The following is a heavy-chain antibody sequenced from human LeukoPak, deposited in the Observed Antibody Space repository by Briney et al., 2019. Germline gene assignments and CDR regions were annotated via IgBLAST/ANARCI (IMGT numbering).Heavy chain of an antibody. Sequence: PGGSLRLSCAASGFTFSSYTMNWVRQAPGNGLEWVSCISSNSHYIYYADSVKGRFTISRDNAKNSLYLQMNSLRAEDAAVYYCARDGSAHYNDNTGYRGEFDSWGQGAPVTVSS. D-gene: IGHD3-22*01. CDR3: ARDGSAHYNDNTGYRGEFDS. CDR1: GFTFSSYT. J-gene: IGHJ4*02. V-gene: IGHV3-21*01. CDR2: ISSNSHYI.